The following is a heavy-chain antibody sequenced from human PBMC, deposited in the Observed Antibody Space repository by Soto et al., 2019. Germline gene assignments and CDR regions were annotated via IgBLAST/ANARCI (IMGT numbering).Heavy chain of an antibody. CDR3: ARAHGSSWYNWFDP. V-gene: IGHV1-69*01. Sequence: QVLLVQSGAEVKKPGSSVKVSCKASGGTFSSYGISWVRQTPGRGLEWMGGIIPLFGTTNYAQKFRGRVTVTADESTSTVYMELRSLSFEDTAIYYCARAHGSSWYNWFDPWGQGTLVTVS. J-gene: IGHJ5*02. CDR1: GGTFSSYG. D-gene: IGHD6-13*01. CDR2: IIPLFGTT.